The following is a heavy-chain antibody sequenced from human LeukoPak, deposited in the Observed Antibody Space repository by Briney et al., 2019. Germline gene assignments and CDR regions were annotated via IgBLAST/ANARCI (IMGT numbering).Heavy chain of an antibody. D-gene: IGHD6-19*01. J-gene: IGHJ4*02. Sequence: GASVKVSCKASGYTFTSHYMHWVRQAPGQGLEWMGWISAYNGNTNYAQKLQGRVTMTTDTSTSTAYMELRSLRSDDTAVYYCARDTAPTVAGTEIDYWGQGTLVTVSS. V-gene: IGHV1-18*04. CDR1: GYTFTSHY. CDR2: ISAYNGNT. CDR3: ARDTAPTVAGTEIDY.